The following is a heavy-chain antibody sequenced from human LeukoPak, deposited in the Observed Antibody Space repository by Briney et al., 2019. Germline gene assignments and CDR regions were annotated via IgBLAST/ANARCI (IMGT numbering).Heavy chain of an antibody. CDR3: ARDGTYYYDSSGYHYYYYYMDV. J-gene: IGHJ6*03. Sequence: GASVKVSCKASGYTFTGYYMHWVRQAPGPALEWMGWINPNCDGTNYAQKFQGRVTMTRDTSISTAYMELSRLRSDDTAVYYCARDGTYYYDSSGYHYYYYYMDVWGKGTTVTIS. V-gene: IGHV1-2*02. CDR1: GYTFTGYY. CDR2: INPNCDGT. D-gene: IGHD3-22*01.